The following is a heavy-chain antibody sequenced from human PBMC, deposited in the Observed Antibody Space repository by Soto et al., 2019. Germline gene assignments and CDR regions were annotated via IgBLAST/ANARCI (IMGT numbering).Heavy chain of an antibody. CDR3: ARAGEGYCSSTSCQDPLGDGMDV. CDR1: GGSISSGGYS. V-gene: IGHV4-30-2*01. J-gene: IGHJ6*02. D-gene: IGHD2-2*01. Sequence: QLQLQESGSGLVKPSQTLSLTCAVSGGSISSGGYSWSWIRQPPGKGLEWIGYIYHSGSTYYNPSLKSRFTRSVDRSKNQFSLKLSSVTAADTAVYYCARAGEGYCSSTSCQDPLGDGMDVWGQGTTVTVSS. CDR2: IYHSGST.